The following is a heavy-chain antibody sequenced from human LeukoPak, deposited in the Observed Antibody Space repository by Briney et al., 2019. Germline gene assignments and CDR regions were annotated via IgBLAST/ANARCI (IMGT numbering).Heavy chain of an antibody. CDR1: GVLFRSHW. CDR3: ARSLGYSSGG. D-gene: IGHD2-15*01. J-gene: IGHJ4*02. CDR2: ISTDGTTT. Sequence: GGSLRLSCAASGVLFRSHWMHWVRQVPGKGLVWVSHISTDGTTTSYADSVKGRFTISRDNAKDTLYLQLNSLRAEDTAIYYCARSLGYSSGGWGQGTLVTVSS. V-gene: IGHV3-74*01.